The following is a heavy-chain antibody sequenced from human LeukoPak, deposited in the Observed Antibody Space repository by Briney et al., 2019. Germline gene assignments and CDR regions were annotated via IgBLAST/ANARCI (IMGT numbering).Heavy chain of an antibody. CDR2: MSRSGDII. CDR3: AKFLVRIGEGLDY. D-gene: IGHD3-10*01. V-gene: IGHV3-48*01. Sequence: PGGSLRLSCAASGFTFSDYNMNWVRQVPGKGLESVSYMSRSGDIIYYADSVKGRFTISRDNSKNTLYLQMNSLRAEDTAVYYCAKFLVRIGEGLDYWGQGTLVTVSS. CDR1: GFTFSDYN. J-gene: IGHJ4*02.